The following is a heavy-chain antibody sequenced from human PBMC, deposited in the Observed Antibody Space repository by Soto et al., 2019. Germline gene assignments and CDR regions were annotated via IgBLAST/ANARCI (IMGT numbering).Heavy chain of an antibody. J-gene: IGHJ4*02. CDR2: IWYDGSNK. CDR3: ARGGGGGSFDY. Sequence: QVQLVESGGGVVQPGRSLRLSCAASGFTFSSYGMHWVRQAPGKGLEWVAVIWYDGSNKYYADSVKGRFTISRDNSKNPLYLQMNSLRAEDRAVFYWARGGGGGSFDYWGQGTLVTVSS. D-gene: IGHD3-16*01. CDR1: GFTFSSYG. V-gene: IGHV3-33*01.